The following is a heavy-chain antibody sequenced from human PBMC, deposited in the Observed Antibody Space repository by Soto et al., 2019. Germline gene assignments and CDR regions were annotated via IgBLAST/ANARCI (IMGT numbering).Heavy chain of an antibody. J-gene: IGHJ4*02. V-gene: IGHV4-59*08. CDR3: AGNGSLTTVPGGYFDC. CDR2: IYYSGST. CDR1: GGSISSYY. D-gene: IGHD6-19*01. Sequence: PSETLSLTCTVSGGSISSYYWGWIRQPPGKGLEWFGYIYYSGSTNYNPSLKSRVTISVDTSKNQFSLKLSSVTAADTAVYYCAGNGSLTTVPGGYFDCWGRGTLVTVSS.